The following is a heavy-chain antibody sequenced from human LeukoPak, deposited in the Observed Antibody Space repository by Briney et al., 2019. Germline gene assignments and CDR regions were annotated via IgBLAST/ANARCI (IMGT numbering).Heavy chain of an antibody. Sequence: GGSLRLSCAASGFTFSNYGMHWVRQAPGKGLVWVSRINGGGISKGYADSVKGRFTVSRDNAKKTLYLQMHSLRAEDTAVYYCARGVGNFDYWGQGTLVTVSS. CDR1: GFTFSNYG. J-gene: IGHJ4*02. CDR3: ARGVGNFDY. V-gene: IGHV3-74*01. CDR2: INGGGISK.